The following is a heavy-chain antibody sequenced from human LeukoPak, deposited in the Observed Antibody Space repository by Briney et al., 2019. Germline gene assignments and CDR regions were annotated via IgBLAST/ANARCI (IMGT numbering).Heavy chain of an antibody. CDR1: GFTFSSYG. Sequence: GRSLRLSCAASGFTFSSYGMHWVRQAPGKGLEWVAVISYDGSNKYYADSVKGRFTISRDNSKNTLYLQMNSLRAEDTAVYYCARAPTSYYYFDYWGQGTLVTVSS. D-gene: IGHD1-26*01. V-gene: IGHV3-30*03. CDR3: ARAPTSYYYFDY. J-gene: IGHJ4*02. CDR2: ISYDGSNK.